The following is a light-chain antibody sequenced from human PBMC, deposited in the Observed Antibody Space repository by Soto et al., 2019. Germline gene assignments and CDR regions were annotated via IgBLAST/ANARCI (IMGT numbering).Light chain of an antibody. J-gene: IGLJ2*01. CDR3: NSYRNTDTVV. V-gene: IGLV2-14*01. Sequence: QSALTQPASVSGSPGQSITISCTGSSNDVGGYNHVSWYQQHPGKAPKLIIYEVSYRPSGVSNRFSGSKSGSTASLTISGLQAEDEADYYCNSYRNTDTVVFGGGTKVTVL. CDR1: SNDVGGYNH. CDR2: EVS.